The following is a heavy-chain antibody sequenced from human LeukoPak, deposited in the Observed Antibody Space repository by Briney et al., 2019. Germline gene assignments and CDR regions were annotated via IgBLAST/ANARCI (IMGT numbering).Heavy chain of an antibody. CDR2: IYPGDSDT. CDR1: GYSFTSYW. Sequence: GESLNISWKGSGYSFTSYWIGWVRQMPGKGLEWMGIIYPGDSDTRYSPSFQGQVNISADKSISTAYLQWSSLKASDAAMYYCARHTRDAFDIWGQETMVTVSS. J-gene: IGHJ3*02. CDR3: ARHTRDAFDI. V-gene: IGHV5-51*01.